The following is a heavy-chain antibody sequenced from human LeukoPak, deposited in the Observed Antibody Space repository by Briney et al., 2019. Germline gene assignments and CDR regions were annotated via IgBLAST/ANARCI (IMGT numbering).Heavy chain of an antibody. CDR2: VGNDEKTI. CDR3: AKERQAGGTPFDY. J-gene: IGHJ4*02. CDR1: GFTFTGPS. Sequence: GGSLRLSCVASGFTFTGPSMHWVRQAPGKGLEWVAVVGNDEKTIFYADSVKGRFTISRDNSKNTLYLQMNGLRDEDTAAYYCAKERQAGGTPFDYWGQGSLVTVSS. D-gene: IGHD1-26*01. V-gene: IGHV3-30*04.